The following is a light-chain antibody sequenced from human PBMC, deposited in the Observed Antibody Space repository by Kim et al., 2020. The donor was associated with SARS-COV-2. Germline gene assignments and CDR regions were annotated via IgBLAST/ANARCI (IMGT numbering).Light chain of an antibody. CDR1: QSVLYSSNNKND. CDR2: WAS. CDR3: QQYYSSPYT. Sequence: DIVMTQSPDSLAVSLGERATINCKSSQSVLYSSNNKNDLAWYQQKPGQPPKLLIYWASTRDSGVPDRFSGSGSGTDFTLTISSLQAEDVAVYYCQQYYSSPYTFGQGTELEI. J-gene: IGKJ2*01. V-gene: IGKV4-1*01.